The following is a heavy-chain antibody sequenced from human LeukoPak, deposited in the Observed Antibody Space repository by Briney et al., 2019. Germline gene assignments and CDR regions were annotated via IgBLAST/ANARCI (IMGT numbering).Heavy chain of an antibody. Sequence: ASVKVSCKASGYTFTSYGISWVRPAPGQGLGWMGWISAYNGNTNYAQKLQGRVTMTTDTSTSTAYMELRSLRSDDTAVYYCARVPWNTMVRGAQDAFDIWGQGTMVTVSS. CDR1: GYTFTSYG. D-gene: IGHD3-10*01. CDR3: ARVPWNTMVRGAQDAFDI. V-gene: IGHV1-18*01. J-gene: IGHJ3*02. CDR2: ISAYNGNT.